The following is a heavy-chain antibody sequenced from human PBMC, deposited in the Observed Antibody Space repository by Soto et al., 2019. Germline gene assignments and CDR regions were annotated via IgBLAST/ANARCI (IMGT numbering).Heavy chain of an antibody. V-gene: IGHV3-11*05. CDR3: ARSMRGSSWPFDY. D-gene: IGHD6-13*01. CDR2: ISTDSSYI. CDR1: GFTFSDYY. Sequence: QMHLVESGGGLVKPGGSLRLSCATSGFTFSDYYTSWIRQAPGKGLEWVSYISTDSSYIKYADSVKGRFTISRDNAKNSLFLQMNSLRADDTAVYYCARSMRGSSWPFDYWGQGTLVTVSS. J-gene: IGHJ4*02.